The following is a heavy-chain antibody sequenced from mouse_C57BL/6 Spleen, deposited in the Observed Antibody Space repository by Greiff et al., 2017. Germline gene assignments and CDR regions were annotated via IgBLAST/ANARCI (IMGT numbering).Heavy chain of an antibody. J-gene: IGHJ4*01. D-gene: IGHD1-1*01. CDR1: GYTFTSYG. Sequence: VQLQESGAELARPGASVKLSCKASGYTFTSYGISWVKQRTGQGLEWIGEIYPRSGNTYYNEKFKGKATLTADKSSSTAYMELRSLTSEDSAVYFCARETTTVVPYAMDYWGQGTSVTVSS. CDR3: ARETTTVVPYAMDY. V-gene: IGHV1-81*01. CDR2: IYPRSGNT.